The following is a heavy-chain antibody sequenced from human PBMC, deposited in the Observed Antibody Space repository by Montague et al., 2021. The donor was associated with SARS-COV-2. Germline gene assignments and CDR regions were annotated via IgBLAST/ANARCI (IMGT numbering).Heavy chain of an antibody. CDR3: AEQYSSRWYPQYFQH. Sequence: SLRLSCAASGFTFSSYAMSWVRQAPGKGLEWVSVIYSGGSSTYYADSVKGRFTISRDNSKNTLYLQMNSLRAEDTAVYYCAEQYSSRWYPQYFQHWGQGTLVTVSS. CDR2: IYSGGSST. V-gene: IGHV3-23*03. CDR1: GFTFSSYA. J-gene: IGHJ1*01. D-gene: IGHD6-13*01.